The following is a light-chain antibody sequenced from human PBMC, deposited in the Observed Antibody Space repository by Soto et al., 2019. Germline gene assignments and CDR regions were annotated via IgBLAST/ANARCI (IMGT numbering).Light chain of an antibody. J-gene: IGLJ2*01. CDR3: CSFTSSSTVM. CDR1: SSDVGSYNY. Sequence: QSALNQPASVSGTPGQSITISCTGTSSDVGSYNYVSWYQQHPGKAPKLLIYEVSNRPSGVSKRFSGSKSGNTAYLTISGLQAEDEADYYSCSFTSSSTVMIGVGTKVTV. V-gene: IGLV2-14*01. CDR2: EVS.